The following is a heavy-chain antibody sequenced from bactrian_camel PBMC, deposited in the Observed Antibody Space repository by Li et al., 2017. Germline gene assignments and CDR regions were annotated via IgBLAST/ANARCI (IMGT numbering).Heavy chain of an antibody. J-gene: IGHJ4*01. CDR3: AAGPNRMTLVQALGAMWYND. CDR1: EGIYINNC. D-gene: IGHD3*01. Sequence: HVQLVESGGASVQAGGSLRLSCAASEGIYINNCLAWFRQAPGKEREGVAAIGSGSIVGIRTMYADSVLGRFTVSRDNAKNTLYLQMNGLEPEDTAMYYCAAGPNRMTLVQALGAMWYNDWGQGTQVTVS. CDR2: IGSGSIVGIRT. V-gene: IGHV3S54*01.